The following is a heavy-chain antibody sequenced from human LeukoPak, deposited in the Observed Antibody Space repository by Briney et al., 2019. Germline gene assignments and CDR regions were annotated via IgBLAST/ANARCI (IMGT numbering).Heavy chain of an antibody. CDR1: GGSISSSSYY. V-gene: IGHV4-39*01. D-gene: IGHD3-22*01. J-gene: IGHJ4*02. Sequence: SETLSLTCTVSGGSISSSSYYWGWIRQPPGKGLEWIGSIYYSGSTYYNPSLKSRVTISVDTSKNQFSLKLSSVTAADTAAYYCARSFTYYYDSSGYNYFDYWGQGTLVTVSS. CDR3: ARSFTYYYDSSGYNYFDY. CDR2: IYYSGST.